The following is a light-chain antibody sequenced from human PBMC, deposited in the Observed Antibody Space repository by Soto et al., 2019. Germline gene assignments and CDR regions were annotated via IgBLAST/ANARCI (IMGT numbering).Light chain of an antibody. V-gene: IGKV3-20*01. Sequence: EIVLTQSPGTLSLTPVERATLSCRASQSVSSSYLAWYQRKPGQAHRLLISGASSRATGIPDRFSGSWSEKDFPLTISRLEPEDFTVYSCQQHGRALFTSGKANKLGLK. CDR2: GAS. CDR3: QQHGRALFT. CDR1: QSVSSSY. J-gene: IGKJ2*01.